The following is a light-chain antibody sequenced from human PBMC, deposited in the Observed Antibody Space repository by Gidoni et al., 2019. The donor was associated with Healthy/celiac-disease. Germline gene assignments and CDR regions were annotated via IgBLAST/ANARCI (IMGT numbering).Light chain of an antibody. CDR2: EVS. J-gene: IGLJ2*01. Sequence: QSALTQPASVSGSPGPSITISCTGTSSDVGGYNYVSWYQQHPGKAPKLMIYEVSNRPSGVSNRFSGSKSGNTASLTISGLQAEDEADYYCSSYTSSSTLVFGGGTKLTAL. CDR3: SSYTSSSTLV. CDR1: SSDVGGYNY. V-gene: IGLV2-14*01.